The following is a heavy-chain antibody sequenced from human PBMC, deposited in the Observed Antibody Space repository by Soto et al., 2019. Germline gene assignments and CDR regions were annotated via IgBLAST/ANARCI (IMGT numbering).Heavy chain of an antibody. Sequence: KTXETLALTCTVSGGSINIGGYYWSWIRQHPGKGLEWIGYIYYSGSTFYNPSLKSRVTISFDTSKNQFSLKLNSVTAADTAVYYCARTAWHFFDYWGQGTLVTVSS. CDR3: ARTAWHFFDY. J-gene: IGHJ4*02. V-gene: IGHV4-31*03. CDR1: GGSINIGGYY. CDR2: IYYSGST. D-gene: IGHD3-3*02.